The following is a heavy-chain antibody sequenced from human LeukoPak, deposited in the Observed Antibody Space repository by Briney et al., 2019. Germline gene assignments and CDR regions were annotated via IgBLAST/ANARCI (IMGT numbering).Heavy chain of an antibody. J-gene: IGHJ4*02. Sequence: PGRSLRLSCAASGFTFSSYGMHWVRQAPGKGLEWVAVMWYDGSNKYYADSVKGRFTISRDNSKNTLYLQMNSLRAEDTAVYYCAKGALGYCSSTSCPSGLDFDYWGQGTLVTVSS. D-gene: IGHD2-2*01. CDR3: AKGALGYCSSTSCPSGLDFDY. V-gene: IGHV3-33*06. CDR1: GFTFSSYG. CDR2: MWYDGSNK.